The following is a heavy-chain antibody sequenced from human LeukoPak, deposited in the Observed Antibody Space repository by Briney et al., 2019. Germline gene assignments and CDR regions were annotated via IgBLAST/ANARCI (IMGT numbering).Heavy chain of an antibody. CDR2: IYSGGST. CDR3: AKWQSDFWSGYGYYYYMDV. Sequence: GGSLRLSCAASGFTVSSNYMSWVRQAPGKGLEWVSVIYSGGSTYYADSVKGRFTISRDNSKNTLYLQMNSLRAEDTAVYYCAKWQSDFWSGYGYYYYMDVWGKGTTVTVSS. D-gene: IGHD3-3*01. J-gene: IGHJ6*03. CDR1: GFTVSSNY. V-gene: IGHV3-53*01.